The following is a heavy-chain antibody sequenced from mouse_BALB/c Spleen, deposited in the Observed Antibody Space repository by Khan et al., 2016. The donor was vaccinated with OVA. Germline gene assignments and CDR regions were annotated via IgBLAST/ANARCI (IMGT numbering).Heavy chain of an antibody. J-gene: IGHJ2*01. CDR1: GYTFANYW. V-gene: IGHV1-7*01. D-gene: IGHD1-1*01. CDR2: INPSTGYT. Sequence: QVQLKESGAELAKPGASVKMSCKASGYTFANYWMHWVKQRPGQGLDWIGYINPSTGYTDYNQKFKDKATLTADKSSSTAYMQLSSLTSEDSADYYCSRLGSSYGSTVVYWGQGSTLTVSS. CDR3: SRLGSSYGSTVVY.